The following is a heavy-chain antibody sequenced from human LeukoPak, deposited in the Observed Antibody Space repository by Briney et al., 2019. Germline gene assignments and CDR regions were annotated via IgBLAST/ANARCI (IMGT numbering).Heavy chain of an antibody. D-gene: IGHD5-12*01. CDR1: GFTFSSYW. Sequence: GGSLRLSCAASGFTFSSYWMSWVRQAPGKGLEWVANIKQDGSEKYYVDSVKGRFTISRDNAKNSLYPQMNSLRAEDTAVYYCARYDDGWLRAVDYWGQGTLVTVSS. V-gene: IGHV3-7*01. J-gene: IGHJ4*02. CDR2: IKQDGSEK. CDR3: ARYDDGWLRAVDY.